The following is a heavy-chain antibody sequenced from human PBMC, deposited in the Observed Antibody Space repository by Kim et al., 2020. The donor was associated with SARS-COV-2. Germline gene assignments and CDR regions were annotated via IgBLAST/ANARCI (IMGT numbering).Heavy chain of an antibody. Sequence: SVKVSCKASGGTFSSYAISWVRQAPGQGLEWMGGIIPIFGTANYAQKFQGRVTITADESTSTAYMELSSLRSEDTAVYYCASLRSNGGYRYYDYWGQGTLVTVSS. CDR2: IIPIFGTA. V-gene: IGHV1-69*13. CDR1: GGTFSSYA. J-gene: IGHJ4*02. D-gene: IGHD2-8*01. CDR3: ASLRSNGGYRYYDY.